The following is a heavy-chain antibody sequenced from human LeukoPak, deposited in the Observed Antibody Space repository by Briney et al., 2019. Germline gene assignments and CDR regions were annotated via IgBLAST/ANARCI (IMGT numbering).Heavy chain of an antibody. CDR3: VGSPAMVDY. CDR2: IKQDGSEK. J-gene: IGHJ4*02. D-gene: IGHD5-18*01. V-gene: IGHV3-7*01. CDR1: GFTLSSYW. Sequence: GGSLRLSWAASGFTLSSYWMSWVRQAAGEWLGWVANIKQDGSEKYYVDSVKGRFTISRDNAKNSLYLQMNSLRAEDTAVYYCVGSPAMVDYWGQGTLVTVSS.